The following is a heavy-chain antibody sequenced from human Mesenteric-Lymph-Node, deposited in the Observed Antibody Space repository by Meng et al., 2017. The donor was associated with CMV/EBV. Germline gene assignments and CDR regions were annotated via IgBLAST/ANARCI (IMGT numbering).Heavy chain of an antibody. V-gene: IGHV1-2*02. CDR2: VNPNSGGS. D-gene: IGHD6-19*01. J-gene: IGHJ4*02. CDR1: PYTFTAYY. CDR3: ARPRVAGTAHFDS. Sequence: ASVKVSCKASPYTFTAYYIHWVRQAPGQGLEWMGWVNPNSGGSNYAQKFQGRVTMTRGTSITTAYMELNRLTSDDTAVYYCARPRVAGTAHFDSWGQGTLVTVSS.